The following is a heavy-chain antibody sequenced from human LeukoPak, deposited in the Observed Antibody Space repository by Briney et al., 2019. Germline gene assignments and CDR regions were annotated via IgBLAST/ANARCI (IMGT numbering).Heavy chain of an antibody. CDR3: AKSNGYGLVDI. V-gene: IGHV4-38-2*02. CDR2: MYHSGST. Sequence: SETLSLTCTVSGYSISSGYYWGWIRQPPGKGLEWIGSMYHSGSTYYNPSLKSRVTISVDTSNNQFSLKLTSVTAADTAVYYCAKSNGYGLVDIWGQGTMVTVSS. D-gene: IGHD3-10*01. J-gene: IGHJ3*02. CDR1: GYSISSGYY.